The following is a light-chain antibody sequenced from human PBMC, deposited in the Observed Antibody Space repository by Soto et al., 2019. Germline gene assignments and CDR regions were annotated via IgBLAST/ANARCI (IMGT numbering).Light chain of an antibody. J-gene: IGLJ2*01. CDR3: SSYTTTITWV. CDR2: DVS. Sequence: QSALTQPASVSGSPGQSITISCTGTITDVGSSNYVSWYKQHPGKAPKLMIYDVSNRPSGVSNRFSGSKSGNTASLTISGLQAEDEADYYCSSYTTTITWVFGGGTHLTVL. V-gene: IGLV2-14*01. CDR1: ITDVGSSNY.